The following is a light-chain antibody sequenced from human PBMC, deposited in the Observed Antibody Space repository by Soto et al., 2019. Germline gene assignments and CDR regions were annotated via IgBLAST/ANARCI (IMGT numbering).Light chain of an antibody. CDR1: QSVLYSSNNKNY. V-gene: IGKV4-1*01. CDR3: QQYYSTPPT. CDR2: WAS. J-gene: IGKJ2*01. Sequence: DIVMTQSPDSLAVSLGERATINCKSSQSVLYSSNNKNYLAWYQQKPGQPPKLLIYWASTRESGVPDRFNGSGSGIDFTLTISSLQAEDVAVYYCQQYYSTPPTFGQGTKLEIK.